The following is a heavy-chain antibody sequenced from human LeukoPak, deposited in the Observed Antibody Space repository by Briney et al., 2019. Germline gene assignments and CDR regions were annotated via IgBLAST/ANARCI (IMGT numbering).Heavy chain of an antibody. D-gene: IGHD3-22*01. CDR1: GFTFSDAW. V-gene: IGHV3-21*06. Sequence: GGSLRLSCTASGFTFSDAWMSWVRQAPGKGLEWVSSISQSGSHADYADSVKGRFTMSRENAKNSVYLQMNSLRAEDTAVYYCARYYYDSSGYQRIFDYWGQGTLVTVAS. CDR2: ISQSGSHA. J-gene: IGHJ4*02. CDR3: ARYYYDSSGYQRIFDY.